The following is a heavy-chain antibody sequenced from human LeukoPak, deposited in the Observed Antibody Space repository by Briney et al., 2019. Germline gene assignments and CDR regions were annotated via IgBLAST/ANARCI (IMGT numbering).Heavy chain of an antibody. D-gene: IGHD6-13*01. CDR1: GFSFSSCA. CDR2: INWNRGSK. V-gene: IGHV3-20*04. Sequence: PGGSLRLSGAASGFSFSSCAMSWVRQAPGKGLVWVSGINWNRGSKGYADSVKGRFTISRDNAKNSLYPQMNSLRAEDTALYYCARASIAAAANFDYWGQGTRVTVSS. CDR3: ARASIAAAANFDY. J-gene: IGHJ4*02.